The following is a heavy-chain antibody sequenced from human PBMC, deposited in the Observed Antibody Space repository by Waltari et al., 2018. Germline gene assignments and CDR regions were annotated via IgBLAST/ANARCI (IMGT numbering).Heavy chain of an antibody. CDR1: GGSISTVTYY. D-gene: IGHD2-21*02. Sequence: QLQMQESGPRLVKPSETLSLTCTVSGGSISTVTYYWGYIRQPPGKGLEWIGIINHSGTTYYNPSLKSRVSISADTSKNQFALQLSPVTAADTAVYYCARFSQVTASSLLDFWGQGTLVTVSS. J-gene: IGHJ4*02. CDR2: INHSGTT. CDR3: ARFSQVTASSLLDF. V-gene: IGHV4-39*01.